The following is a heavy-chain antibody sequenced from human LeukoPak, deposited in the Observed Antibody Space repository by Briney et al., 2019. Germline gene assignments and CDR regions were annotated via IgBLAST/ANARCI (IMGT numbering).Heavy chain of an antibody. CDR3: ARPPRGSSTGYYYYYYGMDV. D-gene: IGHD2-2*01. CDR2: INPSGGST. CDR1: GYTFTSYY. V-gene: IGHV1-46*01. Sequence: ASVKVSCKASGYTFTSYYMHWVRQAPGQGLEWMGVINPSGGSTTYAQKFQGRVTMTRDTSTNTVYMELSSLRSEDTAVYYCARPPRGSSTGYYYYYYGMDVWGQGTTVTVSS. J-gene: IGHJ6*02.